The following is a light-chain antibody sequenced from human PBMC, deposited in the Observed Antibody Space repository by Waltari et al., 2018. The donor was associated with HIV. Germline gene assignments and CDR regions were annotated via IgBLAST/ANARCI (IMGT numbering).Light chain of an antibody. J-gene: IGKJ1*01. CDR2: ATS. CDR1: QGSSSY. CDR3: QQHNSNPLVT. V-gene: IGKV1-9*01. Sequence: DIQVTQSPSFLSASVGDRVTITCRASQGSSSYLAWYQQKPGKAPTLLIYATSTLQSGVPSRFSGSGSGTEFTLTISSLQPEDFASYYCQQHNSNPLVTFGQGTKVEMK.